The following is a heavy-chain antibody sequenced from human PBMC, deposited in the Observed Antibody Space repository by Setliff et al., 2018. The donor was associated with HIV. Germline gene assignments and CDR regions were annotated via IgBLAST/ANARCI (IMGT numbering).Heavy chain of an antibody. D-gene: IGHD1-26*01. J-gene: IGHJ4*02. CDR3: IRRRRAPGTEDLESY. Sequence: PGESLKISCEASGYNFNSYWIGWVRQMPGKGLEWVAVIYPGDSETRYSPSFQGRVTISADKSISTGYLQWSSLEASDTAIYYCIRRRRAPGTEDLESYWGQGTLVTVSS. V-gene: IGHV5-51*01. CDR2: IYPGDSET. CDR1: GYNFNSYW.